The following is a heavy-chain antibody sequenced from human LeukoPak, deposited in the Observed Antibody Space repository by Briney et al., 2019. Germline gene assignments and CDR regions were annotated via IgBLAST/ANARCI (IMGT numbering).Heavy chain of an antibody. D-gene: IGHD2-15*01. J-gene: IGHJ4*02. CDR2: INWNGGST. CDR3: AKVRCSGGSCYPYYFDY. V-gene: IGHV3-20*04. Sequence: GGSLRLSCAASGFTFDDYGMSWVRQAPGKGLEWVSGINWNGGSTGYADSVKGRFTISRDNSKNTLYLQMNSLRAEDTAVYYCAKVRCSGGSCYPYYFDYWGQGTLVTVSS. CDR1: GFTFDDYG.